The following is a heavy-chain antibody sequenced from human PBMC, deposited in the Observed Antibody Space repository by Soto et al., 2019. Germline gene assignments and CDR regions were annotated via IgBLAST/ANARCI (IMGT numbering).Heavy chain of an antibody. Sequence: GGSLRLSCAASGFTFSSYGMHWVRQAPGKGLEWVAVISYDGSNKYYADSVKGRFTISRDNSKNTLYLQMNSLRAEDTAVYYCAKPRYGDGIWAAEKLNSIWNYWGQGTLVTVSS. CDR2: ISYDGSNK. D-gene: IGHD4-17*01. V-gene: IGHV3-30*18. CDR3: AKPRYGDGIWAAEKLNSIWNY. J-gene: IGHJ4*02. CDR1: GFTFSSYG.